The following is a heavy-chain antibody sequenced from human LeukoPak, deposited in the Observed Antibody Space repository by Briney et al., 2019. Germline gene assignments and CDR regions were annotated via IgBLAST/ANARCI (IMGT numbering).Heavy chain of an antibody. Sequence: PGGSLRLSCAASGFTFSSYSMNWVRQAPGKGLEWVSYISSSSSTIYYADSVKGRFTIPRDNAKNTLYLQMNSLRAEDTAVYYCARDRHYYDYYGSGSYSFDYWGQGTLVTVSS. CDR2: ISSSSSTI. J-gene: IGHJ4*02. CDR3: ARDRHYYDYYGSGSYSFDY. CDR1: GFTFSSYS. D-gene: IGHD3-10*01. V-gene: IGHV3-48*04.